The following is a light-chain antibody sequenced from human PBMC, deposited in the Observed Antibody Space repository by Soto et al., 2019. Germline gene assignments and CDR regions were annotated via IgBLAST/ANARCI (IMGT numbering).Light chain of an antibody. CDR2: DTS. V-gene: IGKV3-15*01. J-gene: IGKJ4*01. Sequence: EVCMTQSQATLYVSRGEIATLSWRASQSLSSNVAWYQQGPRQAPRLLIYDTSSRASDVPARFSGRGSGTEFTLTIAGLQSGDFAIYYGQQYNHWPRMLAFGGGTKLDIK. CDR1: QSLSSN. CDR3: QQYNHWPRMLA.